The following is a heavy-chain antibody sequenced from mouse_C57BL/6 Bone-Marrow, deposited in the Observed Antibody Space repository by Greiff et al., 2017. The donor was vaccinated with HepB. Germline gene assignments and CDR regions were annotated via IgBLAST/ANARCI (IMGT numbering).Heavy chain of an antibody. CDR1: GYTFTSYW. D-gene: IGHD2-1*01. CDR2: IDPSDSYT. V-gene: IGHV1-69*01. J-gene: IGHJ4*01. Sequence: QVQLQQPGAELVMPGASVKLSCKASGYTFTSYWMHWVKQRPGQGLEWIGEIDPSDSYTNYNQKFKGKSTVTVDKSSSTAYMQLSSLTSEDSAVYYCARGGNYPYAMDDWGQGTSVTVSS. CDR3: ARGGNYPYAMDD.